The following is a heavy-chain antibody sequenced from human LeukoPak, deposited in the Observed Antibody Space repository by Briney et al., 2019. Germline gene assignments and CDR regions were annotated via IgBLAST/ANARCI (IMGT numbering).Heavy chain of an antibody. Sequence: SETLSFTCSVSGGSISGAYWSWIRQAPGKGLEWIGYIYYSGRTDYNPSLESRVTISIDTSKNHFSLNLTAVTAADTAIYYCARTGSGRDYYGMDVWGQGTSVTVSS. D-gene: IGHD5-12*01. J-gene: IGHJ6*02. V-gene: IGHV4-59*01. CDR1: GGSISGAY. CDR3: ARTGSGRDYYGMDV. CDR2: IYYSGRT.